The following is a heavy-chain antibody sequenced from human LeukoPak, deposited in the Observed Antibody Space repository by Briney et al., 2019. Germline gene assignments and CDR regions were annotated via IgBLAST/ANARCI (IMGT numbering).Heavy chain of an antibody. CDR2: ISSSSSYI. CDR3: ARDHYYDSSGYYPTDY. Sequence: GGSLRLSCAASGFTFSSYSMNWVRQAPGKGLEWVSSISSSSSYIYYADSVKGRFTISRDNAKNSLYLQMNSLRAEDTAVYYCARDHYYDSSGYYPTDYWGQGTLVTVSS. D-gene: IGHD3-22*01. CDR1: GFTFSSYS. V-gene: IGHV3-21*01. J-gene: IGHJ4*02.